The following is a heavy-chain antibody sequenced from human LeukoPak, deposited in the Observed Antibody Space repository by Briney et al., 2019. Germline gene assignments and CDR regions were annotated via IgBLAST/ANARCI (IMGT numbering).Heavy chain of an antibody. V-gene: IGHV3-48*01. Sequence: GGSLGLSCAASGFTFSRYSMSWVRQAPGKGLEWVSYISSSSSTIYYADSVKGRFTISRDNAKNSLYLQMNSLRAEDTALYYCAKEGIYDYGDYFNAFDIWGQGTMVTVSS. CDR3: AKEGIYDYGDYFNAFDI. CDR2: ISSSSSTI. D-gene: IGHD4-17*01. CDR1: GFTFSRYS. J-gene: IGHJ3*02.